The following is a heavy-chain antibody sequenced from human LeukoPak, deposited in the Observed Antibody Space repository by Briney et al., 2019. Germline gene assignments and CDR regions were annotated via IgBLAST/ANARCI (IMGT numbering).Heavy chain of an antibody. Sequence: ASVKVSCKASGGTFSSYAISWVRQAPGQGLEWMGGIIPIFGTANYAQKFQGRVTITADESTSTAYMELSSLRSEDTAVYYCAFCPPRSSSWSDWGQGTLVTVSS. CDR1: GGTFSSYA. J-gene: IGHJ4*02. D-gene: IGHD6-13*01. V-gene: IGHV1-69*13. CDR2: IIPIFGTA. CDR3: AFCPPRSSSWSD.